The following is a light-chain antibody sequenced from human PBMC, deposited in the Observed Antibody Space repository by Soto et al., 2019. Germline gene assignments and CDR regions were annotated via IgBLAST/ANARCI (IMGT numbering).Light chain of an antibody. V-gene: IGKV3-11*01. J-gene: IGKJ4*01. CDR2: DAS. CDR3: HQRSNWPLT. CDR1: QSVFSS. Sequence: EIVLTQSPVTLSLSPGERATLSCRASQSVFSSLAWYQHKPGQAPRLLIYDASTRATAIPARFRGSGSGTDFTLTISSLEPEAFAVYYCHQRSNWPLTFGGGTKVEIK.